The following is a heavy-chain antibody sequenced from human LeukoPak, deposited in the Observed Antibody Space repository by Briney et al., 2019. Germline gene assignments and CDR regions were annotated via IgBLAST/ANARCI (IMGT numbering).Heavy chain of an antibody. J-gene: IGHJ6*03. CDR1: GGSISSGSYY. V-gene: IGHV4-61*02. CDR3: ARDRGATETYYYYYYYMDV. D-gene: IGHD1-26*01. CDR2: IYTSGST. Sequence: SETLSLTCTVSGGSISSGSYYWSWIRQPAGKGLEWIGRIYTSGSTNYNPSLKSRVTISVDTSKNQFSLKLSSVTAADTAVYYCARDRGATETYYYYYYYMDVWGKGTTVTVSS.